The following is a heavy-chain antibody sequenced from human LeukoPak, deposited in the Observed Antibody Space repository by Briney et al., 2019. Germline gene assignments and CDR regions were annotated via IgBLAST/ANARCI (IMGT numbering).Heavy chain of an antibody. J-gene: IGHJ4*02. CDR3: ARDRGVVANFYFNY. Sequence: PSETLSLTCTVSGGSISSYYWSWIRQPPGKGLEWIGYIYYSGTTHYNPSLKSRVTISLDTSKNQFSLKLSSVTAADTAVYYCARDRGVVANFYFNYWGQGTLVTVSS. V-gene: IGHV4-59*12. D-gene: IGHD5-12*01. CDR1: GGSISSYY. CDR2: IYYSGTT.